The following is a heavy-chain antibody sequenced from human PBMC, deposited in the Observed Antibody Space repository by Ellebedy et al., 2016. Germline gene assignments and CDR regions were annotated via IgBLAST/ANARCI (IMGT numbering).Heavy chain of an antibody. CDR2: VNRDGRIT. Sequence: GESLKISXAASGFTLSSSWMHWVRQAPGKGLVWVSRVNRDGRITSYADSVKGRFTISRDNAKNTLYLQMNSLRAEDTAVYYCARDKEGHGSGWLDHWGQGTLVTVSS. CDR3: ARDKEGHGSGWLDH. CDR1: GFTLSSSW. D-gene: IGHD6-19*01. J-gene: IGHJ4*02. V-gene: IGHV3-74*01.